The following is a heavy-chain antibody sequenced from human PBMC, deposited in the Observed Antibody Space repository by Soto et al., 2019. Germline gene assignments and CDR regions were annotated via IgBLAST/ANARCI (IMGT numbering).Heavy chain of an antibody. Sequence: QVQLVQSGAEVKKPGSSVKVSCKASGGTFSSYAISWVRQAPGQGLEWMGGIIPIFGTANYAQKFQGRVTSTADESTSTAYMELSSLRSEDTAVYYCAREGVRTYYYDSSGNPLGYWGQGTLVTVSS. CDR3: AREGVRTYYYDSSGNPLGY. D-gene: IGHD3-22*01. CDR2: IIPIFGTA. CDR1: GGTFSSYA. V-gene: IGHV1-69*01. J-gene: IGHJ4*02.